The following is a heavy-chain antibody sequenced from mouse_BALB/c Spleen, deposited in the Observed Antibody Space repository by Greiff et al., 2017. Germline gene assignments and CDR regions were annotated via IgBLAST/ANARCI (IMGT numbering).Heavy chain of an antibody. CDR1: GYTFTSYY. J-gene: IGHJ4*01. Sequence: QVQLQQSGAELVKPGASVKLSCKASGYTFTSYYMYWVKQRPGQGLEWIGEINPSNGGTNFNEKFKSKATLTVDKSSSTAYMQLSSLTSEDSAVYYCTRSTHYYAMDYWGQGTSVTVSS. CDR2: INPSNGGT. V-gene: IGHV1S81*02. CDR3: TRSTHYYAMDY.